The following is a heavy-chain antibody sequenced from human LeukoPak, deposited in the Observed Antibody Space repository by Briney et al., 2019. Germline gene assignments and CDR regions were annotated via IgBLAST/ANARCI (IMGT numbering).Heavy chain of an antibody. Sequence: GGSLRLSCAASGFTFSNAWMSWVRQAPGKGLEWVGRIKSKTDGGTTDYAAPVKGRFTISRDDSKNTLYLQMNSLKTEDTAVYYCTTDHQLLEWLLYEGNYWGQGTLVTVSS. D-gene: IGHD3-3*01. V-gene: IGHV3-15*01. J-gene: IGHJ4*02. CDR1: GFTFSNAW. CDR3: TTDHQLLEWLLYEGNY. CDR2: IKSKTDGGTT.